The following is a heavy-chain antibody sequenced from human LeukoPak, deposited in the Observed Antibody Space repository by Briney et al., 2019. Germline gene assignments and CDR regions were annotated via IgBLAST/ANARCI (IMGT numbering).Heavy chain of an antibody. J-gene: IGHJ4*02. CDR3: ARHDYGGNSGDY. CDR2: IGTSSSTI. D-gene: IGHD4-23*01. Sequence: GGSLRLSCAASGFTFSGSAMSWVRQAPGEGLEWVSYIGTSSSTIYYADSVKGRFTISRDNAKNSLFLQMNSLRDEDTAVYYCARHDYGGNSGDYWGQGTLVTVSS. V-gene: IGHV3-48*02. CDR1: GFTFSGSA.